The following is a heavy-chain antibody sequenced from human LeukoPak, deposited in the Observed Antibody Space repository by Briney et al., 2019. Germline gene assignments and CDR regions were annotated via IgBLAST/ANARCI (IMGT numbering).Heavy chain of an antibody. CDR3: ARHTYGSGSYYKRGWTLFDY. V-gene: IGHV4-59*08. Sequence: SETLSLTCTVFGGSISSYYWSWIRQPPGKGLEWIGYIYYSGSTNYNPSLKSRVTISVDTSKNQFSLKLSSVTAADTAVYYCARHTYGSGSYYKRGWTLFDYWGQGTLVTVSS. CDR2: IYYSGST. CDR1: GGSISSYY. J-gene: IGHJ4*02. D-gene: IGHD3-10*01.